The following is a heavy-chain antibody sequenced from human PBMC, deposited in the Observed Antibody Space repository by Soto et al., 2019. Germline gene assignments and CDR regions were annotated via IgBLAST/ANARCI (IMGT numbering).Heavy chain of an antibody. J-gene: IGHJ4*02. Sequence: GGSLRLSCAASGFTFSSYSMNWVRQAPGKGLEWVSSISSSSSYIYYADSVKGRFTISRDNAKNSLYLQMNSLRAEDTAVYYCARDDYGDYALAPIDYWGQGTLVTVSS. CDR1: GFTFSSYS. CDR3: ARDDYGDYALAPIDY. CDR2: ISSSSSYI. V-gene: IGHV3-21*01. D-gene: IGHD4-17*01.